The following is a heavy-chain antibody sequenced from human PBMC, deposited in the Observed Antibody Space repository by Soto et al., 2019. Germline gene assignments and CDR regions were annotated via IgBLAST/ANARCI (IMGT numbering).Heavy chain of an antibody. D-gene: IGHD6-19*01. CDR2: ISGSGGRT. CDR3: AKSPPGIAVANYFDY. V-gene: IGHV3-23*01. CDR1: GFIFSNYA. J-gene: IGHJ4*02. Sequence: EVQLLESGGGWVQPGGSLRVSCAASGFIFSNYAMGWVRQAPGKGLEWVSGISGSGGRTYYADSVKGRFTISRDKSKNTLFLQMNSLRAEDTALYYCAKSPPGIAVANYFDYWGQGTLVTVSS.